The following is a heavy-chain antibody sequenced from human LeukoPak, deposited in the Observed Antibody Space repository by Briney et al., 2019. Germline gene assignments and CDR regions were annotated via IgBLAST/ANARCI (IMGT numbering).Heavy chain of an antibody. CDR3: ARHPLRGGFDY. J-gene: IGHJ4*02. CDR1: GVSITDYY. CDR2: IFHTGDT. V-gene: IGHV4-59*08. Sequence: SETLTLTCTVSGVSITDYYWSWIRQPPGKGLEWIAYIFHTGDTRYNPSLKSRITISLDTSKNQFSLKLNSVTAADTAVYYCARHPLRGGFDYWGQGTLVTVSS.